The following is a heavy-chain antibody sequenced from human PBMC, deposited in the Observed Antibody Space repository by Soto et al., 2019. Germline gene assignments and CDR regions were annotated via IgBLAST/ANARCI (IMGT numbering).Heavy chain of an antibody. CDR2: ISYDGSNK. D-gene: IGHD2-2*02. J-gene: IGHJ6*02. V-gene: IGHV3-30*18. CDR3: AKDSAPAAIFDYYYGMDV. Sequence: QVQLVESGGGVVQPGRSLRLSCAASGFTFSSYGMHWVRQAPGKGLEWVAVISYDGSNKYYADSVKGRFTISRDNSKNTQYLQMNSLRAEDTTVYYCAKDSAPAAIFDYYYGMDVWGQGTTVTVSS. CDR1: GFTFSSYG.